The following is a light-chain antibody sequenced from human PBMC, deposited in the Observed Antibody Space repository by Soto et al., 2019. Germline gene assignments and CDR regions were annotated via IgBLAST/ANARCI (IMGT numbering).Light chain of an antibody. J-gene: IGKJ3*01. Sequence: DIQMTQSPSSLSASVGDRVTITCQASQDITNNLIWYQQKPGKAPILLIYDASDLHTGVPSRFSVSGSGTDVTLTISSLKHEDCATYYCQQSNTFTFTFGPGTKVDIK. CDR2: DAS. V-gene: IGKV1-33*01. CDR1: QDITNN. CDR3: QQSNTFTFT.